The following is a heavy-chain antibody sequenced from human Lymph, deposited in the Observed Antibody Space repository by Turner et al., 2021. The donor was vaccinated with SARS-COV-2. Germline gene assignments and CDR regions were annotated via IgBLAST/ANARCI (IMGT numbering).Heavy chain of an antibody. J-gene: IGHJ4*02. CDR2: IYSGGST. CDR3: ATPGLSSSSLNY. CDR1: GFTVRSNY. V-gene: IGHV3-53*01. Sequence: EVQLVESGGGLIQPGGSLSLSCAASGFTVRSNYMSWVRQAPGKGLEWVSLIYSGGSTYYADSGKGRFTISRDNSKNTLYLQMNSLRAEDTAVYYCATPGLSSSSLNYWGQGTLVTVSS. D-gene: IGHD6-6*01.